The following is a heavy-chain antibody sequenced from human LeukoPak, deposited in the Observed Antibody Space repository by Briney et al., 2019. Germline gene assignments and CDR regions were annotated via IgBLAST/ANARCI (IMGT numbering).Heavy chain of an antibody. CDR3: ARDEDPDYFDSSGYSGY. J-gene: IGHJ4*02. V-gene: IGHV3-21*01. Sequence: GGSLRLSCAASGFTFRSYSMNWVRQAPGKGLEWVSSITSSSSYIYYADSVKGRFTISRDNAKNSLYLQMNSLRAEDTAVYYCARDEDPDYFDSSGYSGYWGQGTLVTVSS. CDR2: ITSSSSYI. CDR1: GFTFRSYS. D-gene: IGHD3-22*01.